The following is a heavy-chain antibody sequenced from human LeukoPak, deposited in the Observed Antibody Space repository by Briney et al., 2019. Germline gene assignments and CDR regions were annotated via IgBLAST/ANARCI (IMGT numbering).Heavy chain of an antibody. V-gene: IGHV1-8*01. CDR3: AREPLEYCTNGVCYEIDY. D-gene: IGHD2-8*01. J-gene: IGHJ4*02. CDR2: MNPNSGNT. Sequence: ASVKVSCKASGYTFTSYDINWVRQATGQGLEWMGWMNPNSGNTGYAQKFQGRVTMTRNTSISTAYMELSSLRSEDTAVYYCAREPLEYCTNGVCYEIDYWGQGTLVAVSS. CDR1: GYTFTSYD.